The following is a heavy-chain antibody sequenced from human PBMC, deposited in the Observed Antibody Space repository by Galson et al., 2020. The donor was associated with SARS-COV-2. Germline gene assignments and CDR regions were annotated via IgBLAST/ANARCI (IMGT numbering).Heavy chain of an antibody. V-gene: IGHV5-10-1*01. Sequence: HGESLKISCKGSGYSFTSYWISWVRQMPGKGLEWMGRIGPSDSYTNYSPSFQGHVTISADKSISTAYLQWSSLKASDTAMYYCARFHYDSSGYYYYYYYYYMDVWGKGTTVTVSS. CDR2: IGPSDSYT. J-gene: IGHJ6*03. D-gene: IGHD3-22*01. CDR1: GYSFTSYW. CDR3: ARFHYDSSGYYYYYYYYYMDV.